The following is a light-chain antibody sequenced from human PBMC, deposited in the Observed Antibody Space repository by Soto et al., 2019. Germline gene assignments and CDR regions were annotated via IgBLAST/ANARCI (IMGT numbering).Light chain of an antibody. J-gene: IGKJ1*01. Sequence: EIVLTQSPGTLSLSPGERATLSCRASQSVSSSYLAWYQQKPGQAPRLLIYGASSRATGLPDRFSGRGSGTDFTLTISRLEPEDFAVYYCQQYGSSPPTFGQGTKVEIK. CDR2: GAS. V-gene: IGKV3-20*01. CDR1: QSVSSSY. CDR3: QQYGSSPPT.